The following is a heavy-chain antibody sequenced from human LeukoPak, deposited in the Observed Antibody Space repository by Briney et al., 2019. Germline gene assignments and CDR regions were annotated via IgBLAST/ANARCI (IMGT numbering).Heavy chain of an antibody. CDR2: IYHSGST. D-gene: IGHD3-3*01. Sequence: SQTLSLTCTVSGGSISSGSYYWSWIRQPAGKGLEWIGRIYHSGSTYYNPSLKSRVTISVDTSKNQFSLKLSSVTAADTAVYYCAREIFGTRLEWLRFWFDPWGQGTLVTVSS. J-gene: IGHJ5*02. CDR1: GGSISSGSYY. CDR3: AREIFGTRLEWLRFWFDP. V-gene: IGHV4-61*02.